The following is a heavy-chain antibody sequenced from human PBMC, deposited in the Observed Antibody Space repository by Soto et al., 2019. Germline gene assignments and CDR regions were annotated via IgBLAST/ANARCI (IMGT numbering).Heavy chain of an antibody. CDR1: GGSISSGDYY. CDR3: TRGSYYYDNSGYYHY. J-gene: IGHJ4*02. Sequence: SETLSLTCTVSGGSISSGDYYWSWIRQPPGKGLEWIGYIYYSGITYYNPSLKSRVTLSVDTSKNQFSLKLSSVTAADTAVYYCTRGSYYYDNSGYYHYWGQRTLVTVSS. CDR2: IYYSGIT. V-gene: IGHV4-30-4*01. D-gene: IGHD3-22*01.